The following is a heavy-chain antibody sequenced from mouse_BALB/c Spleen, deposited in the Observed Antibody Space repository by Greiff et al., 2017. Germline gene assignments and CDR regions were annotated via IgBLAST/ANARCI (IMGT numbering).Heavy chain of an antibody. CDR3: ARSGNYDAMDY. V-gene: IGHV5-17*02. D-gene: IGHD2-1*01. J-gene: IGHJ4*01. CDR1: GFTFSSFG. CDR2: ISSGSSTI. Sequence: EVKVEESGGGLVQPGGSRKLSCAASGFTFSSFGMHWVRQAPEKGLEWVAYISSGSSTIYYADTVKGRFTISRDNPKNTLFLQMTSLRSEDTAMYYCARSGNYDAMDYWGQGTSVTVSS.